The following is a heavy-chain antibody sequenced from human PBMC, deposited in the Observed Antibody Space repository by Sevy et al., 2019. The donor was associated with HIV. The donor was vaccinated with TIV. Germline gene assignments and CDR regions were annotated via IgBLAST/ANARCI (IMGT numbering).Heavy chain of an antibody. CDR3: ARESIAAAGDFDY. V-gene: IGHV4-59*01. CDR1: GGSISNYY. CDR2: IYYSGST. J-gene: IGHJ4*02. Sequence: SETLSLTCSVSGGSISNYYWSWIRQPPGKGLEWIGYIYYSGSTNYNPSLKSRVTISVDTSKNQFSLKLSSATAADTAVYYCARESIAAAGDFDYWGQGTLVTVSS. D-gene: IGHD6-13*01.